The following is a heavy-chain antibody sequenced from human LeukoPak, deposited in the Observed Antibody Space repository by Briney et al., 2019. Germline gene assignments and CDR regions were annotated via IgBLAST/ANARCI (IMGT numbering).Heavy chain of an antibody. CDR3: ARSRQVSGLLNY. V-gene: IGHV4-30-2*01. D-gene: IGHD3-10*01. Sequence: SETLSLTCTVSGGALTSGGYSWNWVRQPPGKGREWIGCIYDRGPTYYNPSLKSRITISVDRPKNQFFLNVTSVTAADTAVYYCARSRQVSGLLNYWGQGNLVAVSS. J-gene: IGHJ4*02. CDR1: GGALTSGGYS. CDR2: IYDRGPT.